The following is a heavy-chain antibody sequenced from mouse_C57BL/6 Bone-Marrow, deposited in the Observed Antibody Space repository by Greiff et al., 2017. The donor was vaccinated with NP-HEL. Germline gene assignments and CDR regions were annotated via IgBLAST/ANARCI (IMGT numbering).Heavy chain of an antibody. CDR1: GFNIKDDY. J-gene: IGHJ3*01. D-gene: IGHD2-2*01. V-gene: IGHV14-4*01. CDR2: IDPENGDT. Sequence: EVKLVESGAELVRPGASVKLSCTASGFNIKDDYMHWVKQRPEQGLEWIGWIDPENGDTEYASKFQGKATITADTSSNTAYLQLSSLTSEDTAVDYCTTYGYDGFAYWGQGTLVTVSA. CDR3: TTYGYDGFAY.